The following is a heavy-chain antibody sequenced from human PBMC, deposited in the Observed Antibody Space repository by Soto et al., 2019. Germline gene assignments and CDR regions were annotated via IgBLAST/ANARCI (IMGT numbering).Heavy chain of an antibody. CDR1: GYTFTSYG. J-gene: IGHJ4*02. V-gene: IGHV1-18*01. D-gene: IGHD3-22*01. Sequence: QVQLVQSGAEVKKPGASVKVSCKASGYTFTSYGISWVRQAPGQGLEWMGWISAYNGNTNYAQKLQGRVTMTTDTXXSKAYRELRSLRADDTAVYYCAREDSSGYKGGCRYWGQGTLVTVSS. CDR2: ISAYNGNT. CDR3: AREDSSGYKGGCRY.